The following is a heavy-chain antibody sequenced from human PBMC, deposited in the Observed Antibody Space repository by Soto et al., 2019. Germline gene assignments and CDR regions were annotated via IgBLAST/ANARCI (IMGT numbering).Heavy chain of an antibody. CDR1: GGSISSGDYY. J-gene: IGHJ4*02. D-gene: IGHD3-10*01. V-gene: IGHV4-30-4*01. CDR3: ARGQSMYYYGSGVWYFDY. CDR2: IYYSGST. Sequence: QVQLQESGPGLVKPSQTLSLTCTVSGGSISSGDYYWSWIRQPPGKGLEWIGYIYYSGSTYYNPSLKSRVTISVDTSKNQFSLKLSSVTAADTAVYYCARGQSMYYYGSGVWYFDYWGQGTLVTVSS.